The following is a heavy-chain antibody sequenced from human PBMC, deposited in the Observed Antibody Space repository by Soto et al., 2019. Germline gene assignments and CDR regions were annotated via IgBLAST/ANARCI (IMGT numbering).Heavy chain of an antibody. CDR2: SRNKASSHTT. CDR3: TKIMDYSISD. J-gene: IGHJ4*02. CDR1: GFSFSDHY. Sequence: GGSLRLSCAASGFSFSDHYMDWVRQAPGKGLEWVGRSRNKASSHTTEYAASVKGRFTISRDDSKNSLYLQMNSLKTEDTAVYYCTKIMDYSISDWGQGTLVTVSS. D-gene: IGHD4-4*01. V-gene: IGHV3-72*01.